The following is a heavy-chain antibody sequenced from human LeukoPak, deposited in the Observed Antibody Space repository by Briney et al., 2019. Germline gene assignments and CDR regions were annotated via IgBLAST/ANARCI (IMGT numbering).Heavy chain of an antibody. CDR1: GFTFSSYS. V-gene: IGHV3-21*01. J-gene: IGHJ4*02. CDR2: ISSSSSYI. Sequence: GGSLRLSCAASGFTFSSYSMNWVRQAPGKGLEWVSSISSSSSYIYYADSVKGRFTISRDNAKNSLYLQMNSLRAEDTAVYYCAKDRPYYGRGYFDSWGQGTLVTVSS. CDR3: AKDRPYYGRGYFDS. D-gene: IGHD3-10*02.